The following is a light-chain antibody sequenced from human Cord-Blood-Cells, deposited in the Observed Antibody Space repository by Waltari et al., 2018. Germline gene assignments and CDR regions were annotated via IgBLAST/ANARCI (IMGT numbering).Light chain of an antibody. CDR1: QSVLYSSNNKNY. CDR3: QQYYSTPYT. Sequence: DIVMTQSPDSLAVSLGARATINCKSSQSVLYSSNNKNYLAWYQQKPGQPPKLLIYWASTRESGVPDRFSGSGSGTDFTRTISSLQAEDVAVYYGQQYYSTPYTFGQGTKLEIK. J-gene: IGKJ2*01. CDR2: WAS. V-gene: IGKV4-1*01.